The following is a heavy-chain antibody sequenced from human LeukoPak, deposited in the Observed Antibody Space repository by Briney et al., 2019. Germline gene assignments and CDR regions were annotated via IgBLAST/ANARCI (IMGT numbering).Heavy chain of an antibody. CDR2: IYPGDSDT. D-gene: IGHD5-12*01. CDR1: GYSFTSYW. CDR3: ARHTKVATITFRHYYYMDV. Sequence: GESLKISCKGSGYSFTSYWIGWVRQMPGKGLEWMGIIYPGDSDTRYSPSSQGQVTISADKSISTAYLQWSSLKASDTAMYYCARHTKVATITFRHYYYMDVWGKGTTVTVSS. V-gene: IGHV5-51*01. J-gene: IGHJ6*03.